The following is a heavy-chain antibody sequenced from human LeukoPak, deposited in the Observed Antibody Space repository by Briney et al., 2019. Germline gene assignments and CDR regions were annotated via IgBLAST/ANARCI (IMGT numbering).Heavy chain of an antibody. J-gene: IGHJ5*02. CDR1: GGSISSGDYY. CDR2: IYYSGST. V-gene: IGHV4-30-4*08. D-gene: IGHD5-24*01. CDR3: ARDRDDYKYNWFDP. Sequence: PSQTLSLTCTVSGGSISSGDYYWSWIRQPPGKGLEWIGYIYYSGSTYYNPSLKSRVTISVDTSKNQFSLKLSSVTAADTAVYYCARDRDDYKYNWFDPWGQGTLVTVSS.